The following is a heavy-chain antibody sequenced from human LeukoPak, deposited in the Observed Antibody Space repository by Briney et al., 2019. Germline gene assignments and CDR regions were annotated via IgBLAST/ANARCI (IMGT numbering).Heavy chain of an antibody. Sequence: GGSLRLSCAASGFTFSSYGMHWVRQAPGEGLEWVAIIWYDGSNKYYADSVKGRFTISRDNFKNTLYLQFNSLRAEDTAVYYCAKSPTVVTDYFDYWGQGTLVTVSS. J-gene: IGHJ4*02. D-gene: IGHD4-23*01. V-gene: IGHV3-33*06. CDR2: IWYDGSNK. CDR3: AKSPTVVTDYFDY. CDR1: GFTFSSYG.